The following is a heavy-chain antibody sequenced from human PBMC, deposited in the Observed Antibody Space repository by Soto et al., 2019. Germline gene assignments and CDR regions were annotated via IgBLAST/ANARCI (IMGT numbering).Heavy chain of an antibody. Sequence: SETLYLTCTVSGASISSGGYYGGWIRQHPGKSLEWIGYIYYSGSTYYNPSLKSRVAISVDTSRNQFSLKLSSVTAADTAVYYCAREPSPWGQGTLVTVS. CDR3: AREPSP. CDR1: GASISSGGYY. CDR2: IYYSGST. J-gene: IGHJ5*02. V-gene: IGHV4-31*03.